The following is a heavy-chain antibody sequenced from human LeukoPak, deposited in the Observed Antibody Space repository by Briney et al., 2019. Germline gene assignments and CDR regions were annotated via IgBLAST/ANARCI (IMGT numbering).Heavy chain of an antibody. CDR2: INHSGST. Sequence: SETLSLTCAVYGGSFSGYYWSWIRQPPGKGLEWTGEINHSGSTNYNPSLKSRVTISVDTSKNQFSLKLSSVTAADTAVYYCARVDSGSYYVKLLDYWGQGTLVTVSS. CDR1: GGSFSGYY. J-gene: IGHJ4*02. V-gene: IGHV4-34*01. CDR3: ARVDSGSYYVKLLDY. D-gene: IGHD1-26*01.